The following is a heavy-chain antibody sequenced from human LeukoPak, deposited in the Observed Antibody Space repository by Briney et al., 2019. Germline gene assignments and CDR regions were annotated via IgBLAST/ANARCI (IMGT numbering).Heavy chain of an antibody. CDR2: IYPGDSDT. V-gene: IGHV5-51*01. J-gene: IGHJ4*02. CDR1: GYSFTSYW. Sequence: GESLKISCKGSGYSFTSYWNGWVRQMPGKGLEWMGIIYPGDSDTRYSPSFQGQVTISADKSISTAYLQWSSPKASDTAMYYCAITYYDILTGYYGFDYWGRGTLVTVSS. D-gene: IGHD3-9*01. CDR3: AITYYDILTGYYGFDY.